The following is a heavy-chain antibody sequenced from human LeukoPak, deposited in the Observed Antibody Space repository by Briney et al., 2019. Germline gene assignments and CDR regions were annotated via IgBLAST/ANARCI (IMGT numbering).Heavy chain of an antibody. Sequence: GGSLRLSCAASGFTFGSYSMNWVRQAPGKGLEWVSSISSSSSYIYYADSVKGRFTISRGNAKNSLYLQMNSLRSEDTAVYYCAREGYDSSGYYEYYFDYWGQGTLVTVSS. V-gene: IGHV3-21*01. CDR1: GFTFGSYS. CDR3: AREGYDSSGYYEYYFDY. J-gene: IGHJ4*02. D-gene: IGHD3-22*01. CDR2: ISSSSSYI.